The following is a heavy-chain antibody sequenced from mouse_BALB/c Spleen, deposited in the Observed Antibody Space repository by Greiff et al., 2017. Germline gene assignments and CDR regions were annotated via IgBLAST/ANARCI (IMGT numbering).Heavy chain of an antibody. Sequence: QVQLQQPGAELVRPGASVKLSCKASGYTFTSYWINWVKQRPGQGLEWIGNIYPSDSYTNYNQKFKDKATLTVDKSSSTAYMQLSSPTSEDSAVYYCTKGGNYYYYAMDYWGQGTSVTVSS. CDR1: GYTFTSYW. J-gene: IGHJ4*01. CDR2: IYPSDSYT. D-gene: IGHD2-1*01. V-gene: IGHV1-69*02. CDR3: TKGGNYYYYAMDY.